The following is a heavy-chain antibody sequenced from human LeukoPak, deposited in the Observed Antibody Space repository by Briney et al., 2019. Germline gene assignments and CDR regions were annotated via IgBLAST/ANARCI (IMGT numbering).Heavy chain of an antibody. V-gene: IGHV4-59*01. D-gene: IGHD6-13*01. CDR3: ARGRVSSSSWYSTYYYYFYMDV. CDR1: GDSMSTYY. Sequence: SETLSLTCTVSGDSMSTYYWTWIRQPPGKGLEWIGYIYNSGSTNYNPSLKSRVTISVDTSKNQFSLKLTSVTAADTAVYFCARGRVSSSSWYSTYYYYFYMDVWGKGTTVTVSS. J-gene: IGHJ6*03. CDR2: IYNSGST.